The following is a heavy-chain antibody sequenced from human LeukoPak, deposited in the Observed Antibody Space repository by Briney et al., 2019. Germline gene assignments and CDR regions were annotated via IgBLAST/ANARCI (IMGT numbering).Heavy chain of an antibody. V-gene: IGHV4-30-4*01. CDR1: GGSISSGDYY. J-gene: IGHJ5*02. CDR2: IYYSGST. CDR3: ARDLGEQTNRFDP. D-gene: IGHD3-10*01. Sequence: SQTLSLTCTVSGGSISSGDYYWSWIRQPPGKGLEWIGYIYYSGSTYYNPSLKSRVTISVDTSKNQFSLKLSSVTAADTAVYYCARDLGEQTNRFDPWGQGTLVTVSS.